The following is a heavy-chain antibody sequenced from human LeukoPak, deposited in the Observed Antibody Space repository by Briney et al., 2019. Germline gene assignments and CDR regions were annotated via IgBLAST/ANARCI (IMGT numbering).Heavy chain of an antibody. CDR2: ISAYNGNT. J-gene: IGHJ4*02. D-gene: IGHD3-16*02. V-gene: IGHV1-18*01. CDR1: GYTFTSYG. CDR3: AREGSYGYVWGSYRYAYFDY. Sequence: GASVKVSCKASGYTFTSYGISWVRQAPGQGLEWMGWISAYNGNTNYAQKPQGRVTMTTDTSTSTAYMELRSLRSDDTAVHYCAREGSYGYVWGSYRYAYFDYWGQGTLVTVSS.